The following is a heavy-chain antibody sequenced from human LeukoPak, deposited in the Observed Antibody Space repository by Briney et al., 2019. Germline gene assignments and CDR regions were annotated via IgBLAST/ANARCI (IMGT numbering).Heavy chain of an antibody. CDR1: GYTFTSNY. J-gene: IGHJ3*02. CDR3: AREMGGSSDPLRAFDI. Sequence: ASVKVSCKASGYTFTSNYRHWGRHPPGQGLGWMGIINPTGGSTSYAQKFHGRVTMTRDTSTSTVYMELSSLRSEAAAVYYCAREMGGSSDPLRAFDIWGQGTMVTVSS. CDR2: INPTGGST. V-gene: IGHV1-46*01. D-gene: IGHD6-13*01.